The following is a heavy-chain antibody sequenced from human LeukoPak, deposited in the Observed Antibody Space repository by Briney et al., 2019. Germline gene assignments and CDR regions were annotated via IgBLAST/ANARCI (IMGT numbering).Heavy chain of an antibody. V-gene: IGHV1-2*02. Sequence: ASVKVSCKASGYTFTDYYMHWVRQAPGQGLEWMGWINPNSGGTNYAQKFQGRVTMTRDTSISTAYMELSRLRSDDTAVYYCARGVSDITMVRGVIITKTLPLDYYYYYYMDVWGKGTTVTVSS. CDR3: ARGVSDITMVRGVIITKTLPLDYYYYYYMDV. CDR2: INPNSGGT. CDR1: GYTFTDYY. D-gene: IGHD3-10*01. J-gene: IGHJ6*03.